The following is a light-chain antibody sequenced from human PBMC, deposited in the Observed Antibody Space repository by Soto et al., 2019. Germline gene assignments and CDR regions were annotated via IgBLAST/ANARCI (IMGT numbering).Light chain of an antibody. CDR2: GTG. CDR1: QNVNCGY. CDR3: QQYGRSP. V-gene: IGKV3-20*01. J-gene: IGKJ5*01. Sequence: EIALTQSAGTLYLCPGERVTLXCRAGQNVNCGYLACYQRKPGQAPTLHIYGTGSRANGIPDRFSGSASGTDCPLTIIRLEPEEFAVHYCQQYGRSPFGQGTRLEI.